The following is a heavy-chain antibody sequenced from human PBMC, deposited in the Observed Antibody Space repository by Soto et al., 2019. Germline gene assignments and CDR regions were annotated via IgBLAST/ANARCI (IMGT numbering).Heavy chain of an antibody. CDR1: GFSLSTSGMC. D-gene: IGHD4-17*01. V-gene: IGHV2-70*11. CDR3: ARGWMTTVTPAEYGMDV. Sequence: SGPTLVNPTQTLTLTCTFSGFSLSTSGMCVSWIRQPPGKALEWLARIDWDDDKYYSTSLKTRLTISKDTSKNQVVLTMTNMDPVDTATYYCARGWMTTVTPAEYGMDVWGQGTTVTVSS. J-gene: IGHJ6*02. CDR2: IDWDDDK.